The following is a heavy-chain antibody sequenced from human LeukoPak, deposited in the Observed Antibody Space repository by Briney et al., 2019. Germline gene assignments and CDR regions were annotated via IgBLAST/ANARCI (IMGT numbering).Heavy chain of an antibody. CDR2: ISATGGST. D-gene: IGHD6-19*01. CDR3: AEGPKIYTNGWYSDQ. J-gene: IGHJ4*02. Sequence: GGSLRLSCAVSGFTFSDYGMTWVRQAPGKGLDWVAVISATGGSTYYADSVKGRFSISRDNSKNTLFLLMNGLRAEDTAVYYCAEGPKIYTNGWYSDQWGQGTLVTVSS. CDR1: GFTFSDYG. V-gene: IGHV3-23*01.